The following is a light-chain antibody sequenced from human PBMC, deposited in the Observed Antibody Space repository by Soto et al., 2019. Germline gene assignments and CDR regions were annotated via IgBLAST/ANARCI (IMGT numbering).Light chain of an antibody. CDR1: QGISSY. Sequence: DIQLTQSPSFLSASVGDRVTITCRASQGISSYLAWYQQKPGKAPKLLIYAASTLQSGVPSRFRCSGSWTEFTLTISSLQPEDSGTYYCQQLNSYPLTFGGGTKVEIK. CDR2: AAS. V-gene: IGKV1-9*01. J-gene: IGKJ4*01. CDR3: QQLNSYPLT.